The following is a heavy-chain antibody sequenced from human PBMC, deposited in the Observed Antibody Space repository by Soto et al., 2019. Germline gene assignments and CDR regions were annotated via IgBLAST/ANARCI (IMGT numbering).Heavy chain of an antibody. CDR2: IKQDGGEK. Sequence: ESGGGLVQPGGSLRLSCAASGFTFSTYWMSWVRQAPGKGLEWVANIKQDGGEKYYLASVKGRITISRDNAKNSLYLQMNSLRAEDTAVYYCARETSAAWPYYLDYWGQGTLVTVSS. D-gene: IGHD3-10*01. CDR3: ARETSAAWPYYLDY. V-gene: IGHV3-7*01. J-gene: IGHJ4*02. CDR1: GFTFSTYW.